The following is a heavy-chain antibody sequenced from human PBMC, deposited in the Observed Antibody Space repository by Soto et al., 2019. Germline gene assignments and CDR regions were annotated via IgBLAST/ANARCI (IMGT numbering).Heavy chain of an antibody. CDR1: GGFLSGATYS. V-gene: IGHV4-30-2*01. J-gene: IGHJ4*02. CDR2: IFPRETT. CDR3: ARSREFDY. Sequence: LSLTCGVSGGFLSGATYSWNWIRQPPGKGLEWTGYIFPRETTYDNPALKSRVTISIDVSKNQFSLSLRSLTAADTAVYYCARSREFDYWRQGTLVTVSS.